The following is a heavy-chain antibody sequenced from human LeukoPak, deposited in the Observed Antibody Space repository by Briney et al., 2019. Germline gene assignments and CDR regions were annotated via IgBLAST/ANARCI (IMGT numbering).Heavy chain of an antibody. J-gene: IGHJ4*02. V-gene: IGHV3-23*01. CDR3: ASEMGPHAGDNVDN. D-gene: IGHD4-17*01. CDR1: GFPFSNYA. CDR2: ISGSGGAT. Sequence: GGSLRLSCAASGFPFSNYAMSWVRQAPGKGLEWVSGISGSGGATYYADSVKGRFTISRDNSKNTLYLQMNSLRAEDTAVYFCASEMGPHAGDNVDNWGQGTLVTVSS.